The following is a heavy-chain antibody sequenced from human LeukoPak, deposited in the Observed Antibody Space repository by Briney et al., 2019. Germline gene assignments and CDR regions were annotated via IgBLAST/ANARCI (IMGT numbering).Heavy chain of an antibody. J-gene: IGHJ4*02. D-gene: IGHD2-21*02. CDR2: IFYSGTT. V-gene: IGHV4-59*08. Sequence: SETLSLTCTVSGGSVSGYYWSWLRQSPGKGLEWIGYIFYSGTTLYSPSLKSRVTMSVDTSENQFSLKLTSVTAADTAVYYCARHDVVPVIRRGFDFWGQGILVTVSS. CDR1: GGSVSGYY. CDR3: ARHDVVPVIRRGFDF.